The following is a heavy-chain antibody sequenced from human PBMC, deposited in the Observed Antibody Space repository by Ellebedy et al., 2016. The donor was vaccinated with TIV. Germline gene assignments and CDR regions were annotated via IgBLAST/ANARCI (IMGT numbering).Heavy chain of an antibody. V-gene: IGHV3-21*01. CDR2: ISSSSSYI. CDR3: ARTKEITMIVVVIETEFDL. CDR1: GFTFSSYS. D-gene: IGHD3-22*01. Sequence: GESLKISXAASGFTFSSYSMNWVRQAPGKGLEWVSSISSSSSYIYYADSVKGRFTISRDNAKNSLYPQMNSLRAEDTAVYYCARTKEITMIVVVIETEFDLWGRGTLVTVSS. J-gene: IGHJ2*01.